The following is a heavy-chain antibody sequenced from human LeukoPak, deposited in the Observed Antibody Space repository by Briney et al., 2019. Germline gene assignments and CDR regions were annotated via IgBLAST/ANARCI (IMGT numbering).Heavy chain of an antibody. Sequence: ASVKVSCKASGYTFTSYGISWVRQAPGQGLEWMGWISAYNGNTNYAQKLQGRVTMTTDTSTSTVHMELSSLRSEDTAVYYCARDYSTSWYGNGDYWGQGTLVTVSS. CDR1: GYTFTSYG. V-gene: IGHV1-18*01. J-gene: IGHJ4*02. CDR3: ARDYSTSWYGNGDY. CDR2: ISAYNGNT. D-gene: IGHD6-13*01.